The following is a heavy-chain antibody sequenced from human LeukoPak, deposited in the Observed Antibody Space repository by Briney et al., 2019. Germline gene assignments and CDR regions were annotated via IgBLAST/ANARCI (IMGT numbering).Heavy chain of an antibody. D-gene: IGHD3-10*01. CDR2: IYYSGST. V-gene: IGHV4-59*08. CDR1: GGSVNSYY. CDR3: AGHNYGSGSYNY. Sequence: SETLSLTCTVSGGSVNSYYWSWIRQPPGKRLEWIGYIYYSGSTNYNPSLESRVTISVDTSKNQFSLKLRSVTAADTAVYYCAGHNYGSGSYNYWGQGTLVTVSS. J-gene: IGHJ4*02.